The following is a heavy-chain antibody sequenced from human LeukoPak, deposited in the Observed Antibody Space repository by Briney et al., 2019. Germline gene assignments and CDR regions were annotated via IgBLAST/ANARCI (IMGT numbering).Heavy chain of an antibody. V-gene: IGHV1-2*02. CDR3: AREVVTMVRGVSGPFDY. CDR1: GYTFTGYY. D-gene: IGHD3-10*01. CDR2: INPNSGGT. J-gene: IGHJ4*02. Sequence: ASVKVSCKASGYTFTGYYMHWVQQAPGQGLEWMGWINPNSGGTNYAQKFQGRVTMTRDTSISTAYMELSRLRSGDTAVYYCAREVVTMVRGVSGPFDYWGQGTLVTVSS.